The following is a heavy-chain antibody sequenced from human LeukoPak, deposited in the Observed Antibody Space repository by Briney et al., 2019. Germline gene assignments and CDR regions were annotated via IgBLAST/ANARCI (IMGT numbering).Heavy chain of an antibody. D-gene: IGHD6-6*01. J-gene: IGHJ3*02. CDR1: GFTVNSNY. CDR2: IYSGGST. V-gene: IGHV3-53*01. Sequence: GGSLRLSCAASGFTVNSNYMSWVRQAPGKGLEWVSVIYSGGSTHYADSVKGRFTISRDNSKNTLYLQMNSLRAEDTAVYYCASKTYNSASAFDIWGQGTMVTVSS. CDR3: ASKTYNSASAFDI.